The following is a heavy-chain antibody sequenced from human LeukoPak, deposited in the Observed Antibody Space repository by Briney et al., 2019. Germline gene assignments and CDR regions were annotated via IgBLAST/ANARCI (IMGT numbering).Heavy chain of an antibody. J-gene: IGHJ4*02. V-gene: IGHV5-51*01. CDR3: ARRARRDGYNWGFDY. CDR2: IYPGDSDT. Sequence: GESLKISCKDSGNSFSTYWIGWVRQMPGKGLEWMGIIYPGDSDTRYSPSVQGQVTISADKSISTAYLQWNSLKASDTAMYYCARRARRDGYNWGFDYWGQGTLVTVSS. D-gene: IGHD5-24*01. CDR1: GNSFSTYW.